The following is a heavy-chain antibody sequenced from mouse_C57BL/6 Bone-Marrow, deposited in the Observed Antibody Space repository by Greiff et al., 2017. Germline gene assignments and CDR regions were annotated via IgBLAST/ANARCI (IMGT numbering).Heavy chain of an antibody. D-gene: IGHD1-1*01. CDR3: ARCYYGSSFAY. V-gene: IGHV7-3*01. J-gene: IGHJ3*01. CDR2: IRNKANGYTT. Sequence: EVQLVESGGGLVQPGGSLSLSCAASGFTFTDYYMSWVRQPPGKALEWLGFIRNKANGYTTEYSASVKGRFTISRDNSQSILYLQMNALRAEDSATYYCARCYYGSSFAYWGQGTLVTVSA. CDR1: GFTFTDYY.